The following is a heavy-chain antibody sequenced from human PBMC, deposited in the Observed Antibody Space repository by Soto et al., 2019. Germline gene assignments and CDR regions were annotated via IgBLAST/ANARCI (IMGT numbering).Heavy chain of an antibody. D-gene: IGHD6-13*01. CDR2: ISPYNGKT. Sequence: QVRLVQSGAEVKKTGASVEVSCKASGYTFISYGISWVRQAPGQGLEWVGWISPYNGKTNYAQKFQGRVTLTPETSTGTAYLDLRSLRSDDTAVYYCARGGFSTSWLGLLGTGAHGVEIDYWGQGTLVTVSS. V-gene: IGHV1-18*01. J-gene: IGHJ4*02. CDR1: GYTFISYG. CDR3: ARGGFSTSWLGLLGTGAHGVEIDY.